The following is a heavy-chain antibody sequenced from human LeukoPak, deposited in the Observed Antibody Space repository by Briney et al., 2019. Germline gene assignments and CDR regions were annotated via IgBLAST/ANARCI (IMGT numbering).Heavy chain of an antibody. Sequence: GGSLRLSCVVSGFTFSSYSMNWVRQAPGKGLEWVSSISSSSNYIYYADSVKGRFTISRDNVKNSLYLQMDSLRAEDTAVYYCARDPPGGAFDIWGQGTMVTVSS. CDR3: ARDPPGGAFDI. J-gene: IGHJ3*02. V-gene: IGHV3-21*01. CDR2: ISSSSNYI. CDR1: GFTFSSYS.